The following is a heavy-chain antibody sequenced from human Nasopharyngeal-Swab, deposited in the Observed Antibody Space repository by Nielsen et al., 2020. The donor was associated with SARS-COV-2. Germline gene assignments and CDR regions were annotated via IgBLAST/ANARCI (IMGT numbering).Heavy chain of an antibody. CDR2: INPSGGRT. Sequence: ASVKVSCKASGSTFTRYYMHWVRQAPGQGLEWMGIINPSGGRTRYAQKFQGRVTMHRDTSTSTVYMELSSLISDDTAVYYCARGGATLSYYYYYYMDVWGKGTTVTVSS. J-gene: IGHJ6*03. D-gene: IGHD5-24*01. V-gene: IGHV1-46*01. CDR3: ARGGATLSYYYYYYMDV. CDR1: GSTFTRYY.